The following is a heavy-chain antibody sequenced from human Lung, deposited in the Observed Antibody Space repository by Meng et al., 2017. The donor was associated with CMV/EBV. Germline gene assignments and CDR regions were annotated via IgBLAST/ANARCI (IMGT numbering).Heavy chain of an antibody. V-gene: IGHV1-2*02. CDR2: INPNSGGT. D-gene: IGHD1-26*01. Sequence: ASGSTFTGYYMHWVRLAPGQGLEWMGWINPNSGGTNYAQKFQGRVTMTRDTSISTAYMELSRLRSDDTAVYYCARIASSGSYYPFDYWGQGTLVTVSS. J-gene: IGHJ4*02. CDR1: GSTFTGYY. CDR3: ARIASSGSYYPFDY.